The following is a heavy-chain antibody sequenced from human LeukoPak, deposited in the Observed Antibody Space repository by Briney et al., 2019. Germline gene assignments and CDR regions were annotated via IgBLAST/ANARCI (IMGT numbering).Heavy chain of an antibody. CDR3: TYGFDWYFDY. Sequence: GGSLRLSCAASGFTFSSYSMNWVRQAPGKGLEWVSYISSSSSTIYYADSVKGRFTISRDNSKNTLYLQMNSLRAEDTAVYYCTYGFDWYFDYWGQGTLVTVSS. V-gene: IGHV3-48*01. J-gene: IGHJ4*02. CDR2: ISSSSSTI. D-gene: IGHD3-9*01. CDR1: GFTFSSYS.